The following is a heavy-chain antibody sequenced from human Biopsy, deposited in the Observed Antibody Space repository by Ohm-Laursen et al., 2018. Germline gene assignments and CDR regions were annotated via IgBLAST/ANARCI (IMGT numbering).Heavy chain of an antibody. Sequence: SDTLSLTCTVSGGSISSYYWSWIRQPPGKGLEWIGYIYYTGSTNYNPSLKSRVTISADTSKNQFSLKLGSVTVADTAVFYCARRGSGGRSFDYWGQGSLATVSS. J-gene: IGHJ4*02. CDR1: GGSISSYY. CDR2: IYYTGST. D-gene: IGHD2-15*01. CDR3: ARRGSGGRSFDY. V-gene: IGHV4-59*08.